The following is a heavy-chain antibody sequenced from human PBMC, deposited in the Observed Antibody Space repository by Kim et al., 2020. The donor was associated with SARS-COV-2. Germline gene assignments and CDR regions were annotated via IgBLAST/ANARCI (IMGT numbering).Heavy chain of an antibody. CDR1: GGTFSSYA. Sequence: SVKVSCKASGGTFSSYAISWVRQAPGQGLEWMGGIIPIFGTANYAQKFQGRVTITADESTSTAYMELSSLRSEDTAVYYCARIDSPWDILTGYYRDWGQGTLVTVSS. CDR3: ARIDSPWDILTGYYRD. J-gene: IGHJ4*02. CDR2: IIPIFGTA. D-gene: IGHD3-9*01. V-gene: IGHV1-69*13.